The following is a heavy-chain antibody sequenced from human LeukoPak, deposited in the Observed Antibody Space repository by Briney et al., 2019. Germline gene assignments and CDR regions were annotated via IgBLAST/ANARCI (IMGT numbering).Heavy chain of an antibody. D-gene: IGHD4-23*01. CDR3: ARGGNSGDYYYYGMDV. CDR2: IYTSGST. J-gene: IGHJ6*02. V-gene: IGHV4-4*07. Sequence: KASETLSLTCTVSGGSISSYYWSWIRQPAVKGLEWIGRIYTSGSTNYNPSLKSRVTMSVDTSKNQFSLKLSSVTAADTAVYYCARGGNSGDYYYYGMDVWGQGTTVTVSS. CDR1: GGSISSYY.